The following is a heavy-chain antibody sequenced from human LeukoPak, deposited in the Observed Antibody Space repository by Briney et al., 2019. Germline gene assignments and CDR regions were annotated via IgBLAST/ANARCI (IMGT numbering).Heavy chain of an antibody. CDR2: LSSSGANI. Sequence: GGSLRLSCAASGFSFDNYAMTWVRQAPGKGLEWVSSLSSSGANIYYTDSVKGRFTVSRDNSRNSLRLQMNSLRVEDTAVYYCAKVRTYFYPGLDVWGQGTTVTVSS. J-gene: IGHJ6*02. CDR1: GFSFDNYA. V-gene: IGHV3-23*01. CDR3: AKVRTYFYPGLDV. D-gene: IGHD1-14*01.